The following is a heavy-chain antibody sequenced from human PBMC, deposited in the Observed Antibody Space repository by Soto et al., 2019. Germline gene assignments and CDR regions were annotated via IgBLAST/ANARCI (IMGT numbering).Heavy chain of an antibody. V-gene: IGHV1-69*12. Sequence: QVQLLQSGAEVKKPGSSVRVSCEASGGTFRTYAISWVRQAPRQGLEWMGEIIPIFGKVNYAQKFQGRVTITADESTTTVYMDLRSLTSEDTAVYYCAKGAVAGTPTSYYYYGMDVWGQGTTVTVS. J-gene: IGHJ6*02. CDR2: IIPIFGKV. CDR3: AKGAVAGTPTSYYYYGMDV. CDR1: GGTFRTYA. D-gene: IGHD6-19*01.